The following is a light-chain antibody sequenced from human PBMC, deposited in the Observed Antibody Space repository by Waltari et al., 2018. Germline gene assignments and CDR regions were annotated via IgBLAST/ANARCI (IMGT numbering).Light chain of an antibody. Sequence: EIVMTQSPATLSVSPGERASQSVSSNLAWYQQKPGQAPRPLIYGASTRATGIPARFSGSGSGTEFTLTISSLQSEDFAVYYCQQYNNWPRGTFGQGTRLEIK. CDR2: GAS. V-gene: IGKV3-15*01. CDR1: QSVSSN. J-gene: IGKJ5*01. CDR3: QQYNNWPRGT.